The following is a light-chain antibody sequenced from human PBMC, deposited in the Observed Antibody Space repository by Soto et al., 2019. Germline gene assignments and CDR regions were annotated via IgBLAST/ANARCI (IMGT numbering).Light chain of an antibody. CDR1: SSDVGGYDY. J-gene: IGLJ1*01. Sequence: LTQPPSASGSPGQSVTISCTGTSSDVGGYDYVSWYQQHPGKAPKLMIYEVTKRPSGVPDRFSGSKSGNTASLTVSGLQAEDEADYYCSSYAGSNNFVFGTGTKVTVL. CDR3: SSYAGSNNFV. CDR2: EVT. V-gene: IGLV2-8*01.